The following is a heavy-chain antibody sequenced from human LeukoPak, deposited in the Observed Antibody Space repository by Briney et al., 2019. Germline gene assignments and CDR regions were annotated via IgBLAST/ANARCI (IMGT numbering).Heavy chain of an antibody. Sequence: GESLKISCAASGFPLSSYSINWVRQAPGKGLEWVSYISSSSSNIYYLDSVQGRFTVSRDNGKNSLFLQIDSPRAEDTAVYYCARVKGTYFDYWGQGTLVTVSS. J-gene: IGHJ4*02. CDR2: ISSSSSNI. CDR3: ARVKGTYFDY. V-gene: IGHV3-48*01. CDR1: GFPLSSYS. D-gene: IGHD1-1*01.